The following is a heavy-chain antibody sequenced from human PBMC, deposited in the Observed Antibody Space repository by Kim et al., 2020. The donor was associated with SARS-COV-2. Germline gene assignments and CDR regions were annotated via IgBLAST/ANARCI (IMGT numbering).Heavy chain of an antibody. CDR2: INHSGST. CDR1: GGSFSGYY. CDR3: ARTYNWNYKTLPYFDY. D-gene: IGHD1-7*01. J-gene: IGHJ4*02. V-gene: IGHV4-34*01. Sequence: SETLSLTCAVYGGSFSGYYWSWIRQPPGKGLEWIGEINHSGSTNYNPSLKSRVTISVDTSKNQFSLKLSSVTAADTAVYYCARTYNWNYKTLPYFDYWGQGTLVTVSS.